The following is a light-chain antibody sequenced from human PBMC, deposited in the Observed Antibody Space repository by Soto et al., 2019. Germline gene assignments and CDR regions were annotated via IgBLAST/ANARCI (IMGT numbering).Light chain of an antibody. CDR3: QQGYSTPQT. Sequence: DIQMTQSPSSLSASAGDRVTITCRASLGISSHLNWYQQKPGKAPKLLIYAASSLQSGVPSRFSGSGSGTDFTLTINSLQPEGFATYYCQQGYSTPQTFGQGTKVEIK. CDR1: LGISSH. CDR2: AAS. V-gene: IGKV1-39*01. J-gene: IGKJ1*01.